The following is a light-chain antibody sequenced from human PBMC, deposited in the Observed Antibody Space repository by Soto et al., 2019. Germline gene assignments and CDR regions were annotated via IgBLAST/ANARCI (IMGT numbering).Light chain of an antibody. CDR2: EVS. Sequence: QSVLTQPASVSGSPGQSITISCTVTSSDVGGYNYVSWYQQHPGKAPKLMIYEVSNRPSGVSNRLSGSKSGNTASLTISGLQADDEADYYCSSYTSSSPWVFGGGTKLTVL. CDR3: SSYTSSSPWV. V-gene: IGLV2-14*01. J-gene: IGLJ3*02. CDR1: SSDVGGYNY.